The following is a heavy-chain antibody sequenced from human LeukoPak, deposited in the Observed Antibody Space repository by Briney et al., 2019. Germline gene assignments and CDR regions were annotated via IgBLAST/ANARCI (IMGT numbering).Heavy chain of an antibody. CDR1: GYSFTDYY. V-gene: IGHV1-2*02. CDR3: PGCITPSGGFDI. D-gene: IGHD3-10*01. CDR2: INADIGGT. Sequence: ASVKVSCKASGYSFTDYYIHWVRQAPGQGLEWMGWINADIGGTNYVQKIQGRVTMTRDTSISIAYMELSSLRSDDTAVYYCPGCITPSGGFDIWGQGTLVTVSS. J-gene: IGHJ4*02.